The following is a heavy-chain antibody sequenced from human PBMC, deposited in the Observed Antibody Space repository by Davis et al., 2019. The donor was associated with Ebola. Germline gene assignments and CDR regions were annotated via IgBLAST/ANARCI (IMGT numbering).Heavy chain of an antibody. J-gene: IGHJ5*02. Sequence: SVKVSCKTSGYTFKTNGISWVRQAPGQGLEWMGRIIPILGIANYAQKFQGRVTITADESTSTAYMELSSLRSEDTAVYYCARVWGDYSNYVRGWFDPWGQGTLVTVSS. CDR3: ARVWGDYSNYVRGWFDP. D-gene: IGHD4-11*01. CDR2: IIPILGIA. CDR1: GYTFKTNG. V-gene: IGHV1-69*04.